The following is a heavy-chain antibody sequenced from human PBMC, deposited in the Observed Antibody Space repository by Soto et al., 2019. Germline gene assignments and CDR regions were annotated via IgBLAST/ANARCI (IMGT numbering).Heavy chain of an antibody. V-gene: IGHV3-30-3*01. CDR3: ARDSDFWSGYYHYYYYGMEV. J-gene: IGHJ6*02. D-gene: IGHD3-3*01. CDR2: ISYDGSNK. Sequence: LRLSCAASGFTFISYAMHWVRQAPGNGLEWVAVISYDGSNKYYADSVKGRFTISRDNSKNTLYLQMNSLRAEDTAVYYCARDSDFWSGYYHYYYYGMEVWGQGTTVIVSS. CDR1: GFTFISYA.